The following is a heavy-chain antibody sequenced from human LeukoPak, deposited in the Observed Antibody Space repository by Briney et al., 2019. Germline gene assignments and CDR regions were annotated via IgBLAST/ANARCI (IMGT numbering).Heavy chain of an antibody. CDR2: ISAYNGNT. D-gene: IGHD1-26*01. Sequence: GASVKVSCKASGYTFTSYGISWVRQAPGQGLEWMEWISAYNGNTNYAQKLQGRVTMTTDTSTSTAYMELRSLRSGDTSVYYCAREEDVVGASNWFDPWGQGTLVTVSS. J-gene: IGHJ5*02. CDR3: AREEDVVGASNWFDP. V-gene: IGHV1-18*01. CDR1: GYTFTSYG.